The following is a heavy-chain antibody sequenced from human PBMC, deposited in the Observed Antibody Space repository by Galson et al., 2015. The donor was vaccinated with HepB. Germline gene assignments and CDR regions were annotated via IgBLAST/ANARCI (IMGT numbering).Heavy chain of an antibody. J-gene: IGHJ4*02. D-gene: IGHD2-15*01. CDR2: IKSKTDGGTT. V-gene: IGHV3-15*01. CDR3: TTPTREYCSGGSCYSDYFDY. Sequence: CAASGFTFSNAWMSWVRQAPGKGLEWVGRIKSKTDGGTTDYAAPVKGRFTISRDDSKNTLYLQMNSLKTEDTAVHYCTTPTREYCSGGSCYSDYFDYWGQGTLVTVSS. CDR1: GFTFSNAW.